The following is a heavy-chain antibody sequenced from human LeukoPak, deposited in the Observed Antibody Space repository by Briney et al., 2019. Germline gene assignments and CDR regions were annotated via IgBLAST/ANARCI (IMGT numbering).Heavy chain of an antibody. CDR3: ARAGYCSGGSCYSSYYYGMDV. V-gene: IGHV4-59*01. Sequence: SEPLSLTCTVSGGSISSYYWSWIRQPPGKGLEWIGYIYYSGSTNYNPSLKSRVTISVDTSKNQFSLKLSSVTAADTAVYYCARAGYCSGGSCYSSYYYGMDVWGQGTTVTVSS. J-gene: IGHJ6*02. CDR2: IYYSGST. CDR1: GGSISSYY. D-gene: IGHD2-15*01.